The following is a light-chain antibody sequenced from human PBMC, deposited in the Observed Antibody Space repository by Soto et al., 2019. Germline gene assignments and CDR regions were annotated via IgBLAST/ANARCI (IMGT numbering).Light chain of an antibody. CDR2: EVT. Sequence: QSALTQPPSASGSPGRSVTISCTGTSSEVGGYDYVSWFQQHPGKAPKLIIYEVTKRPSGVPDRFSASKSVNTASLTVSGLQAEDEADYYCSSFVAGNNYWVFGGGTQLTVL. CDR1: SSEVGGYDY. CDR3: SSFVAGNNYWV. J-gene: IGLJ3*02. V-gene: IGLV2-8*01.